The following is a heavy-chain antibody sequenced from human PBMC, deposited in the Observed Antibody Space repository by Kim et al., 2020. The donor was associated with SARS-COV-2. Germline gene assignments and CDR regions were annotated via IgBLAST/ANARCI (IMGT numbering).Heavy chain of an antibody. J-gene: IGHJ4*02. D-gene: IGHD2-2*01. CDR3: ARRRYCSSTSCYPFDY. V-gene: IGHV4-39*01. Sequence: SLKSRVTISVDTSKNQFSRKLSSVTAADTAVYYCARRRYCSSTSCYPFDYWGQGTLVTVSS.